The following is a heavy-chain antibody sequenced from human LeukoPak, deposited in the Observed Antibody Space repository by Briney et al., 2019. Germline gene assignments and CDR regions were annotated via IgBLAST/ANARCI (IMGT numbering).Heavy chain of an antibody. J-gene: IGHJ5*02. CDR2: INPSGGST. D-gene: IGHD3-22*01. CDR1: GYTFTSYY. V-gene: IGHV1-46*01. Sequence: GASVKVSCKASGYTFTSYYMHWVRQAPGQGPEWMGIINPSGGSTSYAQKFQGRVTMTRDTSTSTVYMELSSLRSEDTAVYYCARGEGITMIVVATWFDPWGQGTLVTVSS. CDR3: ARGEGITMIVVATWFDP.